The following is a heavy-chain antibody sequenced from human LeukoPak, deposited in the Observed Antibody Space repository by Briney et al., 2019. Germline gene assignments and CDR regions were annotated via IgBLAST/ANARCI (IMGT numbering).Heavy chain of an antibody. CDR3: ARHSDLVYYYGMDV. Sequence: SETLSLTCTVSGGSISSSSYYWGWIRQPPGKGLEWIGSIYYSGSTYYNPSLKSRVTISVDTSKNQFPLKLSSVTAADTAVYYCARHSDLVYYYGMDVWGQGTTVTVSS. J-gene: IGHJ6*02. CDR1: GGSISSSSYY. V-gene: IGHV4-39*01. D-gene: IGHD3-10*01. CDR2: IYYSGST.